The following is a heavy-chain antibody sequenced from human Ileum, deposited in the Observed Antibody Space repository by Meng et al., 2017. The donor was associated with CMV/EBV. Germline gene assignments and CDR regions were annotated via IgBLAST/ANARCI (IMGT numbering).Heavy chain of an antibody. CDR3: ARRAVLGPLPYLDQ. V-gene: IGHV1-2*02. CDR1: GYPFTGHY. J-gene: IGHJ4*02. Sequence: QGQVVQSGAEVKRPGAAVKVSGKAPGYPFTGHYMHWGRQAPGQGLEWMGWINPNSGDTNYAQNFQGRVTMTRDTSISTAYMELTSLRSDDTAVYYCARRAVLGPLPYLDQWGQGTLVTVSS. CDR2: INPNSGDT. D-gene: IGHD6-19*01.